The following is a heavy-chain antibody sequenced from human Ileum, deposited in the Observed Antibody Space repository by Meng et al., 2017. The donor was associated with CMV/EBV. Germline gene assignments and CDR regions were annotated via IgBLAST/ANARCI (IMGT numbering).Heavy chain of an antibody. CDR2: IKGGGGAT. D-gene: IGHD5-18*01. V-gene: IGHV3-23*01. J-gene: IGHJ3*02. CDR1: GFTFSSYA. Sequence: SGFTFSSYAMSWVRQAPGKGLEWVSFIKGGGGATHYADSVKGRFTTSRDNSKNTLYLQMSSLRGEDTAVYFCAKSAHSYGNDAFDIWGQGTMVTVSS. CDR3: AKSAHSYGNDAFDI.